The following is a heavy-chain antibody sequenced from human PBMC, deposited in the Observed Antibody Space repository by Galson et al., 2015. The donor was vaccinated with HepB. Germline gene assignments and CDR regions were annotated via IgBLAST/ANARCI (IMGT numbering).Heavy chain of an antibody. CDR2: MNPKTGNT. J-gene: IGHJ2*01. CDR3: ARGLPHYDSGDYLIWYFDI. Sequence: SVKVSCKASGYTFRSYDINWVRQATGQGLEWMGWMNPKTGNTGYVQKFQGRVTMTRNTSINTAYMELSSLRSEDTAVYYCARGLPHYDSGDYLIWYFDIWGRGTLVSVSS. CDR1: GYTFRSYD. V-gene: IGHV1-8*01. D-gene: IGHD4-17*01.